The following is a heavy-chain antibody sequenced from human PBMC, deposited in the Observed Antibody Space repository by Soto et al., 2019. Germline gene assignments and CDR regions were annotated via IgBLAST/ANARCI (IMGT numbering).Heavy chain of an antibody. CDR2: ISYDGSNK. CDR3: AKDQGLDTAMTIPYYYGMAV. V-gene: IGHV3-30*18. J-gene: IGHJ6*02. D-gene: IGHD5-18*01. Sequence: GGSLRLSWAAAGFTFSSYGMHWVRQAPGKGLEWVAVISYDGSNKYYADSVKGRFTISRDNSKNTLYLQMNSLRAEDTAVYYCAKDQGLDTAMTIPYYYGMAVWGQGTTVTVSS. CDR1: GFTFSSYG.